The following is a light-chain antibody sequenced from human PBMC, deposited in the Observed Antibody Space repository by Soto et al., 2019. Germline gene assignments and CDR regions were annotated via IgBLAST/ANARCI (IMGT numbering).Light chain of an antibody. CDR1: QGIITY. Sequence: IPLTQSPSSLSASVGDSVTITCRASQGIITYLAWYQPKPGKAPNLLIYGSSTLQSGVPLRFSGSGSGTDFTLTINSLQAEDFATDYCQQTRSYPSTFGGGTKVDIK. CDR3: QQTRSYPST. J-gene: IGKJ4*01. CDR2: GSS. V-gene: IGKV1-9*01.